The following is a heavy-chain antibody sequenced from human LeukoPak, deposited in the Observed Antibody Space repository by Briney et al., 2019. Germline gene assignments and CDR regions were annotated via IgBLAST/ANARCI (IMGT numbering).Heavy chain of an antibody. CDR3: ARAKSLFDS. CDR2: IKQDGSER. Sequence: GGSLRLSCAASGFTFGSYWMSWVRQAPGKGLEWVANIKQDGSERYYVDSVKGRFTISRDNAKNSLYLQMNSLRAEDTAVYYCARAKSLFDSWGQGTLVTVSS. D-gene: IGHD3-10*01. V-gene: IGHV3-7*03. CDR1: GFTFGSYW. J-gene: IGHJ4*02.